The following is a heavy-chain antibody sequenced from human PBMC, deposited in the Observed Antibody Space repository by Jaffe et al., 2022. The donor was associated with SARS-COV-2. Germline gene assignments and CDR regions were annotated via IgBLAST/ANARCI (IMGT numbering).Heavy chain of an antibody. CDR1: GGSISSGSYY. V-gene: IGHV4-61*02. J-gene: IGHJ6*02. CDR2: IYTSGST. CDR3: ARQGFGSWYYYNIPPRGYGMDV. Sequence: QVQLQESGPGLVKPSQTLSLTCTVSGGSISSGSYYWSWIRQPAGKGLEWIGRIYTSGSTNYNPSLKSRVTISVDTSKNQFSLKLSSVTAADTAVYYCARQGFGSWYYYNIPPRGYGMDVWGQGTTVTVSS. D-gene: IGHD6-13*01.